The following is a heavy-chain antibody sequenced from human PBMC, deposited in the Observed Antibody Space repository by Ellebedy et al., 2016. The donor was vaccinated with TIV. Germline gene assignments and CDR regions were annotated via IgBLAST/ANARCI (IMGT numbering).Heavy chain of an antibody. J-gene: IGHJ6*02. CDR2: IIPILGIA. CDR1: GGTFSSYA. Sequence: AASVKVSCKASGGTFSSYAISWVRQAPGQGLEWMGRIIPILGIANYAQKFQGRVTITADKSTRTAYMELSSLRSEDTAVYYCARTIRRAKNWNYGYYYGMDVWGQGTTVTVSS. D-gene: IGHD1-7*01. CDR3: ARTIRRAKNWNYGYYYGMDV. V-gene: IGHV1-69*04.